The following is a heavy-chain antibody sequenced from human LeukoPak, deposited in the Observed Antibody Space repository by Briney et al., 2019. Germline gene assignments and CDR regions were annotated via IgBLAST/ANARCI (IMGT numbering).Heavy chain of an antibody. D-gene: IGHD4-23*01. CDR2: INPNSGGT. CDR3: ARGQWVYGGNSWFDY. V-gene: IGHV1-2*02. CDR1: GYTFTGYY. J-gene: IGHJ4*02. Sequence: ASVKVSCKASGYTFTGYYMHWVRQAPGQGLEWMGWINPNSGGTNYAQKFQGRVTMTRDTSTSTVYMELSSLRSEDTAVYYCARGQWVYGGNSWFDYWGQGTLVTVSS.